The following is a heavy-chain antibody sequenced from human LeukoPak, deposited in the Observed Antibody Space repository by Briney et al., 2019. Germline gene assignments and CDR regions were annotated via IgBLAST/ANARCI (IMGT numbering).Heavy chain of an antibody. V-gene: IGHV4-4*07. D-gene: IGHD3-3*01. J-gene: IGHJ4*02. CDR2: IYTSGST. Sequence: PSETLSLTCTVSGGSISSYYWSWIRQPAGKGLERIGRIYTSGSTNYNPSLKSRVTMSVDTSKNQFSLKLSSVTAADTAVYYCARDEPDFWSGYFAYWGQGTLVTVSS. CDR3: ARDEPDFWSGYFAY. CDR1: GGSISSYY.